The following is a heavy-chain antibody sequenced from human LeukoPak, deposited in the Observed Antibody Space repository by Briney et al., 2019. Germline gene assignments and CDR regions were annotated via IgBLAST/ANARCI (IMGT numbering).Heavy chain of an antibody. CDR2: INPNSGGT. D-gene: IGHD3-22*01. V-gene: IGHV1-2*02. Sequence: ASVKVSCKASGYTFTGYYMHWVRQAPGQGLEWMGWINPNSGGTNYAQKFQGRVTMTEDTSTDTAYMELSSLRSEDTAVYYCATRLPYYYDSSGYRYNYFDYWGQGTLVTVSS. J-gene: IGHJ4*02. CDR1: GYTFTGYY. CDR3: ATRLPYYYDSSGYRYNYFDY.